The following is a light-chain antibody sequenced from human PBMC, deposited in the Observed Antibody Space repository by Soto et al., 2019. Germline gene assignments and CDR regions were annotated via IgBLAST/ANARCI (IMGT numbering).Light chain of an antibody. CDR1: QSISNY. Sequence: DIQMTQSPSSLSASVGDRVTITCRASQSISNYLNWYQQKPGKAPKLLIYAASSLQSGVPSRFSGSGSGADFTRTISSLQPEDFATYYCQQSYSSPITFGQGTLLETK. J-gene: IGKJ5*01. V-gene: IGKV1-39*01. CDR3: QQSYSSPIT. CDR2: AAS.